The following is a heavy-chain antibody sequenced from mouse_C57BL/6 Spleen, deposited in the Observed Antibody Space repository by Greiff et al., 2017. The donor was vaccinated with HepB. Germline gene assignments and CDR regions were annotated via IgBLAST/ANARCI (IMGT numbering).Heavy chain of an antibody. J-gene: IGHJ1*03. CDR1: GYAFSSYW. V-gene: IGHV1-80*01. CDR2: IYPGDGDT. D-gene: IGHD4-1*01. Sequence: VQLQESGAELVKPGASVKISCKASGYAFSSYWMNWVKQRPGKGLEWIGQIYPGDGDTNYNGKFKGKATLTADKSSSTAYMQLSSLTSEDSAVYFCATGTPRWYFDVWGTGTTVTVSS. CDR3: ATGTPRWYFDV.